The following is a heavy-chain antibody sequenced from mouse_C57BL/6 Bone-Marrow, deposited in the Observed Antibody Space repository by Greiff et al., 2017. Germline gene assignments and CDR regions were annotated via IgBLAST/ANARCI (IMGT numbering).Heavy chain of an antibody. Sequence: EVQLVESGGDLVKPGGSLKLSCAASGFTFSSYGMSWVRQTPDQRLEWVATISSGGSYTYYPDSVKGRFTISRDNTKNTLYLQMSRLKSEDTAMYDCARNSYYWYFDVWGTGTTVTVSS. CDR2: ISSGGSYT. V-gene: IGHV5-6*01. CDR3: ARNSYYWYFDV. CDR1: GFTFSSYG. J-gene: IGHJ1*03. D-gene: IGHD2-12*01.